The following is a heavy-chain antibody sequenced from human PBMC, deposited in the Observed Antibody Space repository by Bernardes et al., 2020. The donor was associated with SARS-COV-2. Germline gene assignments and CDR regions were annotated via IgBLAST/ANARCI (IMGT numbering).Heavy chain of an antibody. Sequence: SESLSLSCTASGCSISSYYWSWIRQPPGKGLEWIGYIYCSGSTIYNASPKSRGIISVETSKNQFSLKLSSVIAADTAVYYCARGFTGDYIGIYYYYGMDVWGQGTTVTVSS. J-gene: IGHJ6*02. D-gene: IGHD7-27*01. V-gene: IGHV4-59*01. CDR2: IYCSGST. CDR1: GCSISSYY. CDR3: ARGFTGDYIGIYYYYGMDV.